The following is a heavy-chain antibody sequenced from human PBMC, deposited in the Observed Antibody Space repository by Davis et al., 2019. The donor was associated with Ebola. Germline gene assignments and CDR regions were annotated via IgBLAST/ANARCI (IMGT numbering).Heavy chain of an antibody. CDR3: ARVRGATVTTAYNWFDP. D-gene: IGHD4-17*01. CDR2: INAGNGNT. V-gene: IGHV1-3*01. Sequence: ASVKVSCKASGYTFTSYAMHWVRQAPGQRLEWMGWINAGNGNTKYSQKFQGRVTITRDTSASTAYMELSSLRSEDTAVYYCARVRGATVTTAYNWFDPGGQGTLVTVSS. CDR1: GYTFTSYA. J-gene: IGHJ5*02.